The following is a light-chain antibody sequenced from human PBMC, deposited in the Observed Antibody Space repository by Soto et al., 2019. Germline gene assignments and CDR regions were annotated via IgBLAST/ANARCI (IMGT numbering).Light chain of an antibody. J-gene: IGLJ3*02. Sequence: QSVLTQPPSASGTPGQRVTISCSGTSSNIGSNVVNWYQHLPVTAPKLLIYTNNQRPSGFTGRFSGAKSGTSASLAITGLPSEDEADYYCATWHDSLKALVFGGGTKVTVL. CDR2: TNN. CDR3: ATWHDSLKALV. V-gene: IGLV1-44*01. CDR1: SSNIGSNV.